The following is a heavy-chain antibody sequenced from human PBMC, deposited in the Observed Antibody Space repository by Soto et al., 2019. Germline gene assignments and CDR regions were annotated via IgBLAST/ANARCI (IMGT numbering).Heavy chain of an antibody. J-gene: IGHJ6*02. V-gene: IGHV1-69*13. CDR2: IIPIFGTA. Sequence: ASVKVSCKASGGTFSSYAISWVRQAPGQGLEWMGGIIPIFGTANYAQKFQGRVTITADESTSTAYMELSSLRSEDTAVYYCARDRFESYSSSHAYYYYGMDVWGQGTTVTVSS. D-gene: IGHD6-13*01. CDR1: GGTFSSYA. CDR3: ARDRFESYSSSHAYYYYGMDV.